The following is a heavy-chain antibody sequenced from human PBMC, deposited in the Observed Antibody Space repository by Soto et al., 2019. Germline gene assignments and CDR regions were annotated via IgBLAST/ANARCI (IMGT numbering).Heavy chain of an antibody. D-gene: IGHD3-22*01. CDR1: GFTFSDYS. J-gene: IGHJ4*02. V-gene: IGHV3-11*01. CDR2: ISSSDSII. CDR3: ARDLGYYDSSGYFDY. Sequence: PGGSLRLSCAASGFTFSDYSMSWIRQAPGKGLEWVSYISSSDSIIYYTDSVKGRFTISRDNAKNSLYLQMNSLRAEDTAVYYCARDLGYYDSSGYFDYWGQGTLVTVSS.